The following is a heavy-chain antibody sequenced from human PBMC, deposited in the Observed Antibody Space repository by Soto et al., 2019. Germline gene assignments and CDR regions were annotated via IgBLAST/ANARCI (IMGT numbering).Heavy chain of an antibody. CDR1: GGTFSSYA. CDR3: XXXXMTTVPASYYYGM. V-gene: IGHV1-69*18. D-gene: IGHD4-4*01. Sequence: QVQLVQSGAEVKKPGSSVTVSCKASGGTFSSYAISWVRQAPGQGLEWMGRIIPFIGTANYAQKFQGRVTITADESTSTAYMELTSLRSEDTAVYXXXXXXMTTVPASYYYGM. CDR2: IIPFIGTA. J-gene: IGHJ6*01.